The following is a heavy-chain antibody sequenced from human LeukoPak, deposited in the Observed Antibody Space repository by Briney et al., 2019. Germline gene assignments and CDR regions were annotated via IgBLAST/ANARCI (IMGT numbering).Heavy chain of an antibody. J-gene: IGHJ5*02. CDR3: ARARSAATTLWFYP. Sequence: SETLSLTCTVSGGSISSYYWSWIRQPPGKGLEWIAYISYSGSTNYNPSLKSRVTISVETSKNQFSLKLSSVTAADTAVYYCARARSAATTLWFYPWGQGTLVTVSS. V-gene: IGHV4-59*01. D-gene: IGHD1-26*01. CDR1: GGSISSYY. CDR2: ISYSGST.